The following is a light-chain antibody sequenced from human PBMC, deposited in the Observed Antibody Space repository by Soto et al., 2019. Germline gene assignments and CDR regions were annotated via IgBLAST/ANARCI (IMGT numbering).Light chain of an antibody. CDR1: QSVRDN. J-gene: IGKJ2*01. CDR2: GAS. V-gene: IGKV3-15*01. CDR3: PQHTAWPPST. Sequence: ETLMTQSPATLSVSPGERATLSCSSSQSVRDNLAWYQQKPGQDPRLLIYGASTRAPGIPDRFSGSGFGTECSLNISSLQSEDFAVFYCPQHTAWPPSTLGQGTKREIK.